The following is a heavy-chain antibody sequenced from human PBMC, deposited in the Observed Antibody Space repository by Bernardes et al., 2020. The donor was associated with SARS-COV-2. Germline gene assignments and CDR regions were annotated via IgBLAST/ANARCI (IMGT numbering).Heavy chain of an antibody. J-gene: IGHJ4*02. V-gene: IGHV1-2*02. D-gene: IGHD2-15*01. Sequence: ASVKVSWKPSGYIFTGYYIHWVRQAPGQGLEWMGWINPKSGGTNYVEKFEDRVTMTSDTSISTAYMELSNLGFDDTAVYYCARDSHCSGGPCEAGAALFDYWGQGILVTVSS. CDR3: ARDSHCSGGPCEAGAALFDY. CDR1: GYIFTGYY. CDR2: INPKSGGT.